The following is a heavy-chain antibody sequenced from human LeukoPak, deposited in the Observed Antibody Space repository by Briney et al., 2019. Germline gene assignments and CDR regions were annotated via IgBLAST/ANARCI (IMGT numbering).Heavy chain of an antibody. CDR1: GRSISSYY. CDR3: ARFAYGSVDY. J-gene: IGHJ4*02. V-gene: IGHV4-59*01. D-gene: IGHD3-10*01. Sequence: PSETLSLTCTVSGRSISSYYWSWVRQPPGKGLEWIAYICYSGSTNYNPSLKSRVTISVDTSKNQFSLKLSSVTAADTAVYYCARFAYGSVDYWGQGTLVTASS. CDR2: ICYSGST.